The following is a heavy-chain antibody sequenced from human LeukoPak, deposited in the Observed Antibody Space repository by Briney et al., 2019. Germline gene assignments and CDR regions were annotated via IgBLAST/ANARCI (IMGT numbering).Heavy chain of an antibody. Sequence: SETLSLNCAVDGGSFSGYYWSFIRQPPGPGLELIGEINHSGSTNYNPSLKSRVTISVDTSKNQFSLKLSSVTAADTAVYYCARVSTVGAIGYFDYWGQGTLVTVSS. V-gene: IGHV4-34*01. J-gene: IGHJ4*02. CDR2: INHSGST. CDR1: GGSFSGYY. D-gene: IGHD1-26*01. CDR3: ARVSTVGAIGYFDY.